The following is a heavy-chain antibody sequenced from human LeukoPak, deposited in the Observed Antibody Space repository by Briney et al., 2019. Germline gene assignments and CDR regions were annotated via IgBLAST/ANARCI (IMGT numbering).Heavy chain of an antibody. V-gene: IGHV4-34*01. D-gene: IGHD6-19*01. J-gene: IGHJ4*02. CDR3: ARTSRVGQWLVY. Sequence: SSETLSLTCAVYGGSFSGYYWSWIRQPPGKGLEWIGEINHSGSTNYNPSLKSRVTISVDTSKNQFSLKLSSVTAADTAVYYCARTSRVGQWLVYWGQGTLVTVFS. CDR1: GGSFSGYY. CDR2: INHSGST.